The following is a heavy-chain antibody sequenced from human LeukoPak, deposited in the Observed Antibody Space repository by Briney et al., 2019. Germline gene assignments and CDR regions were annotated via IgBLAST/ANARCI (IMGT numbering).Heavy chain of an antibody. CDR1: GGSIDNYY. CDR3: ARAIRMVRADIRPFRFDS. Sequence: PSETLSLTCTVSGGSIDNYYWSWIRQPPGKGLEWIGCIYYSGSTNYNPSLESRVTVSVDTSKTQFSLKHTSVTAPDTAMYYCARAIRMVRADIRPFRFDSWRQGTLVTVSS. V-gene: IGHV4-59*01. J-gene: IGHJ4*02. CDR2: IYYSGST. D-gene: IGHD3-10*01.